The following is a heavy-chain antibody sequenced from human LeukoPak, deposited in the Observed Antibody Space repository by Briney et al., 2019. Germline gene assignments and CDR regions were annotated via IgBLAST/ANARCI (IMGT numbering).Heavy chain of an antibody. CDR1: GGSISSYY. CDR3: ARGRRTIFGVATRAFDI. V-gene: IGHV4-59*01. CDR2: IYYSGST. D-gene: IGHD3-3*01. J-gene: IGHJ3*02. Sequence: SETLSLTCTVSGGSISSYYWGWIRQPPGKGLEWIGYIYYSGSTNYNPSLKSRVTISVDTSKNQFSLKLSSVTAADTAVYYCARGRRTIFGVATRAFDIWGQGTMVTVSS.